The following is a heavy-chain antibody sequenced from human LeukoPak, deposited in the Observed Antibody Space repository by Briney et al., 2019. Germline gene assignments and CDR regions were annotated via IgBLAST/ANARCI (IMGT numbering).Heavy chain of an antibody. Sequence: PGGSLTLACAASGFTFSSFWMHWVSHAPGKGLVWVSRINSDGSSTSYADSVKGRFTISRDNAKNTLYLQMNSLRAEDTAVYYCARAEDVWGKGTTVTVSS. CDR1: GFTFSSFW. J-gene: IGHJ6*04. CDR2: INSDGSST. V-gene: IGHV3-74*01. CDR3: ARAEDV.